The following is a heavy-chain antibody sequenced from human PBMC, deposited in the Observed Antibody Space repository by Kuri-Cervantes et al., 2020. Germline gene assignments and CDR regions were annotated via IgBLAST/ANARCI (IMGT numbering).Heavy chain of an antibody. J-gene: IGHJ6*02. CDR2: IRSKANSYAT. D-gene: IGHD4-11*01. CDR1: GFTFSSYW. Sequence: GGSLRLSCAASGFTFSSYWMHWVRQAPGKGLVWVSRIRSKANSYATAYAASVKGRFTISRDDSKNTAYLQMNSLKTEDTAVYYCTTTTVGYYYYGMDVWGQGTTVTVSS. CDR3: TTTTVGYYYYGMDV. V-gene: IGHV3-73*01.